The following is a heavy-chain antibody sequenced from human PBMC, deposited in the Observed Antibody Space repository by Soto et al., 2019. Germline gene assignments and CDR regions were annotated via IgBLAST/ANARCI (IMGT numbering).Heavy chain of an antibody. V-gene: IGHV3-21*01. CDR2: ISSSSSYI. CDR3: AFAGSGSYSNVPDTFDI. D-gene: IGHD3-10*01. J-gene: IGHJ3*02. CDR1: GFTFSSYS. Sequence: GGSLRLSCAASGFTFSSYSMNWVRQAPGKGLEWVSSISSSSSYIYYADSVKGRFTISRDNAKNSLYLQMNSLRAEDTAVYYCAFAGSGSYSNVPDTFDIWGQGTMVTVSS.